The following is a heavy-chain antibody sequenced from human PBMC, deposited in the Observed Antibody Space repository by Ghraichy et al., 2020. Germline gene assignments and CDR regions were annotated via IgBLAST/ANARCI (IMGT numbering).Heavy chain of an antibody. CDR3: ARDGVWFGELFSYFDY. CDR2: ISWNSGSI. J-gene: IGHJ4*02. CDR1: GFTFDDYA. V-gene: IGHV3-9*01. Sequence: GGSLRLSCAASGFTFDDYAMHWVRQAPGKGLEWVSGISWNSGSIGYADSVKGRFTISRDNAKNSLYLQMNSLRAEDTAVYYCARDGVWFGELFSYFDYWGQGTLVTVSS. D-gene: IGHD3-10*01.